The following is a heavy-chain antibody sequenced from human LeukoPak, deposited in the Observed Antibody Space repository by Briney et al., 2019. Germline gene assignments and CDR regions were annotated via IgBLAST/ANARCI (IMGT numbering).Heavy chain of an antibody. J-gene: IGHJ4*02. CDR3: ARGQVDTTMVTY. D-gene: IGHD5-18*01. CDR2: IYYSGST. V-gene: IGHV4-59*01. Sequence: PSETLSLTCTVSGGSISSYYWSWIRQPPGKGLEWIGYIYYSGSTNYNPSLKSRVSISVDTSKNQFSLKLSSVTAADTAVYYCARGQVDTTMVTYWGQGTLVTVSS. CDR1: GGSISSYY.